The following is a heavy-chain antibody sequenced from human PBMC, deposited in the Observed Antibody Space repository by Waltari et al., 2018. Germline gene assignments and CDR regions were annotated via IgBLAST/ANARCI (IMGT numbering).Heavy chain of an antibody. CDR3: AKDLLPTGVFDY. Sequence: EVQLLESGGGLVQPGGSLRLSCAASGFSFSNYAMSWVRQVPGKVLEWVSAASDSGGSSYYADSVKGRFTISRDNSKNMLYLQMKYLSAEDTALYYCAKDLLPTGVFDYWGQGALVTVSS. CDR2: ASDSGGSS. CDR1: GFSFSNYA. V-gene: IGHV3-23*01. D-gene: IGHD3-10*01. J-gene: IGHJ4*02.